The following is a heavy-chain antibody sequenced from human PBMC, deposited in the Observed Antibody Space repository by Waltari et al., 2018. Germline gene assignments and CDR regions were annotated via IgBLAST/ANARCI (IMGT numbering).Heavy chain of an antibody. Sequence: QVQLQESGPGLVKPSQTLSLTCTVPGAPIRSGGYHWTLTRPHPGKGLEWIGYIYYSGSTYYNPSLKSRVTISVDTSKNQFSLKLSSVTAADTAVYYCARVNGDSVSFGYWGQGTLVTVSS. D-gene: IGHD4-17*01. V-gene: IGHV4-31*03. J-gene: IGHJ4*02. CDR2: IYYSGST. CDR1: GAPIRSGGYH. CDR3: ARVNGDSVSFGY.